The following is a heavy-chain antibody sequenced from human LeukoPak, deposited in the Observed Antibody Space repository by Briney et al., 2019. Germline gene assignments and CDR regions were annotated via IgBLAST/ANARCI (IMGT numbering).Heavy chain of an antibody. CDR1: GFTFSSYA. J-gene: IGHJ4*02. Sequence: GGSLRLSGAASGFTFSSYAMHWVRQAPGKGLEWVAVISYDGSNKYYADSVKGRFTNSRDNSKNTLYLQMNSLRAEDTAVYYCARPSGSSGWYDYWGQGTLVTVSS. D-gene: IGHD6-19*01. CDR2: ISYDGSNK. CDR3: ARPSGSSGWYDY. V-gene: IGHV3-30*04.